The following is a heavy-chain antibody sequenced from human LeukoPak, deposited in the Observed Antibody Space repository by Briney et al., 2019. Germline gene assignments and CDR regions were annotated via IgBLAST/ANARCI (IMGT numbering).Heavy chain of an antibody. V-gene: IGHV4-39*01. CDR2: IYYSGST. D-gene: IGHD4-17*01. CDR3: ARHPLVGDRSVYGMDV. CDR1: GGSISSSSYY. J-gene: IGHJ6*02. Sequence: NPSETLSLTCTVSGGSISSSSYYWGWIRQPPGKGLEWIGSIYYSGSTYYNPSLKSRVTISVDTSKNQFSLKLSSVTAADTAVYYCARHPLVGDRSVYGMDVWGQGTTVTVSS.